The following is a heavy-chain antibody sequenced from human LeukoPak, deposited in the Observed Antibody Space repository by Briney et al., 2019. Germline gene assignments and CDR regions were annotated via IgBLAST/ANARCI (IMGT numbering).Heavy chain of an antibody. CDR3: ARDRGGCYYGDAFDI. CDR1: GYTFTGYY. J-gene: IGHJ3*02. CDR2: INPNSGGT. Sequence: ASVKVSCKASGYTFTGYYMHWVRQAPGQGLEWMGWINPNSGGTNYAQKFQGWVTMTRDTSISTAYMELSRLRSDDTAVYYCARDRGGCYYGDAFDIWGQGTMVTVSS. D-gene: IGHD1-26*01. V-gene: IGHV1-2*04.